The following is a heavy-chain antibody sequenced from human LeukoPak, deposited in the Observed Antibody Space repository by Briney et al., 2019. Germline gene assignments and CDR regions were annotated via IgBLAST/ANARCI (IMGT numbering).Heavy chain of an antibody. J-gene: IGHJ4*02. D-gene: IGHD4-17*01. Sequence: GGSLRLSCAASGFTFSSYAMHWVRQAPGKGLEWVAVISYDGSNKYYADSVKGRFTISRDNAKNSLYLQMNSLRAEDTAVYYCARGSDGDPYYWGQGTLVTVSS. CDR2: ISYDGSNK. CDR3: ARGSDGDPYY. V-gene: IGHV3-30-3*01. CDR1: GFTFSSYA.